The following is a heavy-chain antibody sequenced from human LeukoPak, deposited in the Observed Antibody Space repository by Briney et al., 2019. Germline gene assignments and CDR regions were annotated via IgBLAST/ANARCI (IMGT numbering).Heavy chain of an antibody. CDR1: GFTVSSNY. J-gene: IGHJ5*02. CDR2: IYSGGSA. D-gene: IGHD3-9*01. CDR3: ARGVVDYDILTGYWGGWFDP. Sequence: GGSLRLSCAASGFTVSSNYMSWVRQAPGKGLEWVSVIYSGGSAYYADSVKGRFTISRDNSKNTLYLQMNSLRAEDTAVYYCARGVVDYDILTGYWGGWFDPWGQGTLVTVSS. V-gene: IGHV3-53*01.